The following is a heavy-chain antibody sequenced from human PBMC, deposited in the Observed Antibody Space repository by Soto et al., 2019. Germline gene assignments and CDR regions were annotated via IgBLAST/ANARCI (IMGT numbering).Heavy chain of an antibody. CDR1: GFTFSSYA. CDR2: ISGSGGST. V-gene: IGHV3-23*01. CDR3: ARTAREYYDVLTGYYRYFDY. Sequence: GGSLRLSCAASGFTFSSYAMSWVRQAPGKGLEWVSAISGSGGSTYYADSVKGRFTISRDNSKNTLYLQMNSLRAEDTAVYYFARTAREYYDVLTGYYRYFDYWGQGTLVTVSS. J-gene: IGHJ4*02. D-gene: IGHD3-9*01.